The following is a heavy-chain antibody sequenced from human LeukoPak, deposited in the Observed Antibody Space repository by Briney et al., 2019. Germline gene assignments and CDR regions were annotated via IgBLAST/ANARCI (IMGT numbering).Heavy chain of an antibody. J-gene: IGHJ4*02. CDR1: GFTFTNYW. Sequence: GGSLRLSCAASGFTFTNYWMSWVRQAPGKGLEWVANVKADGSEKFYVDSVKGRFTISRDNAKNSLYLQMNSLRAEDTALYYCAKDRGYYGSGSVYFDYWGQGTLVTVSS. D-gene: IGHD3-10*01. CDR2: VKADGSEK. V-gene: IGHV3-7*03. CDR3: AKDRGYYGSGSVYFDY.